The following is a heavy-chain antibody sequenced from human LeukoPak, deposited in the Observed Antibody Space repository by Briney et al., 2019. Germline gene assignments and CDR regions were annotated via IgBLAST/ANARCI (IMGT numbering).Heavy chain of an antibody. CDR2: INAGNGDT. CDR1: GYTFTSYA. J-gene: IGHJ4*02. V-gene: IGHV1-3*01. Sequence: EASVTVSCTASGYTFTSYAIQWVRQAPGQRLEWMGWINAGNGDTRYSQKFQGRVTVTRDTSASTAYMEVSSLRSEDTAVYYCARCSSTICLDYWGQGTLVTVSS. D-gene: IGHD2-2*01. CDR3: ARCSSTICLDY.